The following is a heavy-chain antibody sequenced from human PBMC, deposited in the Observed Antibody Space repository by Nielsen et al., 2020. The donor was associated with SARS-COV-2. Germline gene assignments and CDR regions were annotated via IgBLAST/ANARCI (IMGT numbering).Heavy chain of an antibody. CDR3: ARLGTAAGLDY. CDR1: GFTFSSYS. V-gene: IGHV3-21*01. CDR2: ISSSSSYI. D-gene: IGHD6-13*01. Sequence: GESLKISCAASGFTFSSYSMNWVSQAPGKGLEWVSSISSSSSYIYYADSVKGRFTISRDNAKNSLYLQMNSLRAEDTAVYYCARLGTAAGLDYWGQGTLVTVSS. J-gene: IGHJ4*02.